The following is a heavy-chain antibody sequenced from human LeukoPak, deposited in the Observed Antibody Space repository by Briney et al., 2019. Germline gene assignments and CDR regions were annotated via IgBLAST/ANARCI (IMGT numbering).Heavy chain of an antibody. D-gene: IGHD3-10*01. CDR3: ARDLPSPWFGYDY. Sequence: GGSLRLSCAASGFTVSSNYMNWVRQAPGKGLEWVSVIYSGGSTYYADSVGGRFTISRDNSKNTLYLQMNSLRAENTAVYYCARDLPSPWFGYDYWGQGTLVTVSS. J-gene: IGHJ4*02. V-gene: IGHV3-53*01. CDR1: GFTVSSNY. CDR2: IYSGGST.